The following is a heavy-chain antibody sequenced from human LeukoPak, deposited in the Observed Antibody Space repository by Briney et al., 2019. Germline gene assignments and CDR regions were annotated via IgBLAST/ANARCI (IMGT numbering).Heavy chain of an antibody. V-gene: IGHV5-51*01. J-gene: IGHJ4*02. D-gene: IGHD6-19*01. CDR3: ARSWVAGYGTVLDY. Sequence: GESLKISCKGSGYSFTNYWIGWVRQMPGKGLEWMGIIYPGDSDIRYSPSIQGQLTISADKSISTAYLQWSSLQASDTAIYYCARSWVAGYGTVLDYWGQGTLVTVSS. CDR2: IYPGDSDI. CDR1: GYSFTNYW.